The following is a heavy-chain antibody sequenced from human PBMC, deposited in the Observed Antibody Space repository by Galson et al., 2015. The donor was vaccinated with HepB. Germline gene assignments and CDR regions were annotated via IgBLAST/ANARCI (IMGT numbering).Heavy chain of an antibody. CDR3: ARGGDFWSGYYHPSWFDP. D-gene: IGHD3-3*01. Sequence: SLRLSCAASGFTFSSYSMNWVRQAPGKGLEWVSSISSSSSYIYYADSVKGRFTISRDNAKNSLYLRMNSLRAEDTAVYYCARGGDFWSGYYHPSWFDPWGQGTLVTVSS. V-gene: IGHV3-21*01. CDR2: ISSSSSYI. J-gene: IGHJ5*02. CDR1: GFTFSSYS.